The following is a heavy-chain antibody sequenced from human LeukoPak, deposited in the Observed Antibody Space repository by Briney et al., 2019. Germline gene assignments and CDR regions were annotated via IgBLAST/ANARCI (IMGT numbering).Heavy chain of an antibody. D-gene: IGHD3/OR15-3a*01. V-gene: IGHV4-30-2*01. CDR3: ARAHDLWYYSDY. CDR1: GGSISSGGYS. CDR2: IYHSGST. J-gene: IGHJ4*02. Sequence: PSQTLSLTCAVSGGSISSGGYSWSWIRQPPGKGLEWIGYIYHSGSTYYNPSLKSRVTISVDRSKNQFSLKLSSVTAADTAVYYCARAHDLWYYSDYWGQGTLVTVSS.